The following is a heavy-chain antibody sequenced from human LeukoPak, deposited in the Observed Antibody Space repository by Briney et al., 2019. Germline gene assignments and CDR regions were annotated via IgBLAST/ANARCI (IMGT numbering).Heavy chain of an antibody. CDR1: GGSISSYY. D-gene: IGHD3-9*01. CDR3: ARAVGSFDWLPLFDY. J-gene: IGHJ4*02. CDR2: MYYSGST. V-gene: IGHV4-59*12. Sequence: SETLSLTCTVAGGSISSYYWSWIRQPPGKGLEWIGYMYYSGSTNYNPSLKSRVTISVDTSKNQFSLKLSSVTAADTAVYYCARAVGSFDWLPLFDYWGQGTLVTVSS.